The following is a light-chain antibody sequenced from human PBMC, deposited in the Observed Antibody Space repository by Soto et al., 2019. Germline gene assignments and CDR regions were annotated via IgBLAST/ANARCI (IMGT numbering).Light chain of an antibody. CDR3: SSYGASSTL. CDR2: DVG. Sequence: QSALTQPASVSGSPGQSITISCTGSTSDIGGYNYVSWYQQHPGKAPKLLIYDVGYRPSGISDRFSGSKSGNTASLTISGLQPEDEADYYCSSYGASSTLFGGGTKLT. J-gene: IGLJ2*01. V-gene: IGLV2-14*03. CDR1: TSDIGGYNY.